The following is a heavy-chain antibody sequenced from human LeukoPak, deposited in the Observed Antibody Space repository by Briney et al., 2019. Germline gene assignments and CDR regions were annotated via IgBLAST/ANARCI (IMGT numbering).Heavy chain of an antibody. CDR1: GFTVSSNY. CDR2: IYSGGST. CDR3: ARVRWFGDWNAFDI. J-gene: IGHJ3*02. D-gene: IGHD3-10*01. V-gene: IGHV3-53*01. Sequence: PPGGSLRLSCAASGFTVSSNYMSWVRQAPGKGLEWVSVIYSGGSTYYADSVKGRFTISRDNSKNTLYLQMNSLRAEDTAVYYCARVRWFGDWNAFDIWGQGTMVTVSS.